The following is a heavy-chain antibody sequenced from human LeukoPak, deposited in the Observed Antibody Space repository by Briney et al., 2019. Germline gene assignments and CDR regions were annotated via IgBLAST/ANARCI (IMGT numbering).Heavy chain of an antibody. CDR2: VYYTGTT. V-gene: IGHV4-39*01. J-gene: IGHJ5*02. D-gene: IGHD6-19*01. Sequence: PSETLSLTCTVSGGSISSRNYYWGWIRQPPGKGLEWIGGVYYTGTTYSNPSLKSRVTISVDTSKNQFSLRLSSVTAADTAVYYCARGPIGSVAGPLRFDPWGQGTLVTVSS. CDR3: ARGPIGSVAGPLRFDP. CDR1: GGSISSRNYY.